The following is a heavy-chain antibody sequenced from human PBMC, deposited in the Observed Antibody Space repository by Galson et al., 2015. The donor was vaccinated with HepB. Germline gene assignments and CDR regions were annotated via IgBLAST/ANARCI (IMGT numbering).Heavy chain of an antibody. Sequence: SLRLSCAASGFTFSRYSMNWVRQAPGKGLEWVSYISSGSSSTYYADSVKGRITISRDNAKNSLYLQMNSLRDEDTAVYYCAREGTTTTPNWFDPWGQGTLVTVSS. V-gene: IGHV3-48*02. D-gene: IGHD1-26*01. J-gene: IGHJ5*02. CDR3: AREGTTTTPNWFDP. CDR1: GFTFSRYS. CDR2: ISSGSSST.